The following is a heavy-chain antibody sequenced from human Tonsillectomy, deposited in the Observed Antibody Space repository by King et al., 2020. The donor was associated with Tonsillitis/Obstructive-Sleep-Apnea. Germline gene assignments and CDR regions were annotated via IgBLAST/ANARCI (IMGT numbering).Heavy chain of an antibody. CDR2: IYYIGST. D-gene: IGHD2-2*01. CDR1: GGSISSSSYY. V-gene: IGHV4-39*01. CDR3: ARVAGYCSSTSCYGWFDP. Sequence: QLQESGPGLVKPSETLSLTCTVSGGSISSSSYYWGWIRQPPGKGLEWIGSIYYIGSTYYNPSLKSRVTISVDTSKNQFSLKLSSVTAADTAVYYCARVAGYCSSTSCYGWFDPWGQGTLVTVSS. J-gene: IGHJ5*02.